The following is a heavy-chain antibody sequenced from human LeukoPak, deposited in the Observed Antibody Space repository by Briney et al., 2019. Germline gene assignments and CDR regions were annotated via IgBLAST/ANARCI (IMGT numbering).Heavy chain of an antibody. D-gene: IGHD3-10*01. J-gene: IGHJ6*02. CDR1: GYTFTGYY. CDR2: INPNSGGT. Sequence: ASVKVSCKASGYTFTGYYMHWVRQAPGQGLEWMGWINPNSGGTNYAQKFQGRVTMTRDTSISTAYMELSRLRSDDTAVYYCARDVYYYGSGTRDGMDVWGQGTTVTVSS. V-gene: IGHV1-2*02. CDR3: ARDVYYYGSGTRDGMDV.